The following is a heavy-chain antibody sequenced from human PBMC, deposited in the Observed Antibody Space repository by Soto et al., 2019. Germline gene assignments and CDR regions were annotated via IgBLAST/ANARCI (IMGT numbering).Heavy chain of an antibody. CDR3: ARAAYDVLTGYKR. J-gene: IGHJ4*02. D-gene: IGHD3-9*01. Sequence: QVQLQQWGAGLVKPSETLSLTCAVYGGSFSGYYWCWIRQPPGKGLGWIGEINHSGSTNYNPSLKSRVTIAVATSKNQFSLKLSSVTAAATAVYSCARAAYDVLTGYKRWGQGTLVTVSS. V-gene: IGHV4-34*01. CDR2: INHSGST. CDR1: GGSFSGYY.